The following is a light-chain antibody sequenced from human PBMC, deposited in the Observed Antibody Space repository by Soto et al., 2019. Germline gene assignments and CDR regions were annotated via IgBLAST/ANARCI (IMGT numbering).Light chain of an antibody. CDR1: HSISNF. CDR3: QQNYITPYT. V-gene: IGKV1-39*01. J-gene: IGKJ2*01. CDR2: ASF. Sequence: DIQMTQSPSLSVSVGDKVTITCRASHSISNFLNWYQQKPGKAPKLLIYASFNLQSGVPSRFSGSGSGTDFTLTISSLQPEDFATYYCQQNYITPYTFGQGTKLEFK.